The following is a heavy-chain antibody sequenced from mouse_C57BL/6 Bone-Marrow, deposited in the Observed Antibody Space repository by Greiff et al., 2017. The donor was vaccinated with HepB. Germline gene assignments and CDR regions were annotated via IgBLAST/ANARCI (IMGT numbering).Heavy chain of an antibody. CDR3: ARGYDWGYFDV. CDR2: INPGSGGT. D-gene: IGHD2-2*01. V-gene: IGHV1-54*01. CDR1: GYAFTNYL. Sequence: VQLQQSGAELVRPGTSVKVSCKASGYAFTNYLIEWVKQRPGQGLEWIGVINPGSGGTNYNEKFKGKATLTADKSSSTAYMQLSSLTSEDSAVYFCARGYDWGYFDVWGTGTTVTVSS. J-gene: IGHJ1*03.